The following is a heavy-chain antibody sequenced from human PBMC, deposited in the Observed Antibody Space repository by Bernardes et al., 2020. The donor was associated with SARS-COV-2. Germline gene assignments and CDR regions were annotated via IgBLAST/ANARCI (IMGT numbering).Heavy chain of an antibody. D-gene: IGHD2-21*01. CDR2: IYPGDSDT. CDR1: GYTLTHYW. V-gene: IGHV5-51*01. J-gene: IGHJ6*02. Sequence: GECLQSSCNASGYTLTHYWIGWVRPIPGKGLEWLGIIYPGDSDTRYSPSFQGQVTISADKSMNTAYLQWSSLKASDTAMYYCARSYIWANKNYYSLDVWGQGTTVTVSS. CDR3: ARSYIWANKNYYSLDV.